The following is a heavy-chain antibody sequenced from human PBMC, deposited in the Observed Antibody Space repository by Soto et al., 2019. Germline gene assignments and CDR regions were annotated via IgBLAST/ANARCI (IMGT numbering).Heavy chain of an antibody. V-gene: IGHV1-18*01. CDR3: ARLLRWSTGYYYTMDV. CDR2: ISAYNGNT. D-gene: IGHD4-17*01. Sequence: QVQLLQSGAEMKKPGASVKVSCKASGYTFTSHGITWVRQAPGQGLDWMGWISAYNGNTDYAQKLQGRVTTTTDTSTSTAYMELRSLRFDDTAVYYCARLLRWSTGYYYTMDVWGQGTTVSVSS. CDR1: GYTFTSHG. J-gene: IGHJ6*02.